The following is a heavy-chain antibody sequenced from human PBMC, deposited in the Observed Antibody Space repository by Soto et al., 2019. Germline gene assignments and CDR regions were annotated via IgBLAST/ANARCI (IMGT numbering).Heavy chain of an antibody. CDR3: ARAMDSFSSGYYWGDYFDY. CDR1: GGSISPHY. Sequence: SETLSLTCAVPGGSISPHYWSWIRQSPGKGLEWIGYVYYTGSTDYNPSLKSRVSISVDTYKNQFALKLSSVTAADTAVYYCARAMDSFSSGYYWGDYFDYWGQGALVTVSS. V-gene: IGHV4-59*11. CDR2: VYYTGST. J-gene: IGHJ4*02. D-gene: IGHD3-22*01.